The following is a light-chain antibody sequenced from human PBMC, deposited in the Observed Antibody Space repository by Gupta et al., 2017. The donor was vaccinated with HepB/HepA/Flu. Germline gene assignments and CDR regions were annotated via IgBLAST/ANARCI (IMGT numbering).Light chain of an antibody. CDR2: WAS. V-gene: IGKV4-1*01. Sequence: DIVMTQSPDSLAVSLGERATINCKSSQSGLYNSNNKNYLAWYQQKPRQPPKLLIYWASTRESGVPDRISGRGSGTDFTLTISRLQAEDVAVYYCLQDASTPWTFGQVTXVEIK. CDR1: QSGLYNSNNKNY. J-gene: IGKJ1*01. CDR3: LQDASTPWT.